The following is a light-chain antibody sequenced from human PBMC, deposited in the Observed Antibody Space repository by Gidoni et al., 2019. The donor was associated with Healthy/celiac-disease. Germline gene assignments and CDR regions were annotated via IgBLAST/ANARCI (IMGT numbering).Light chain of an antibody. CDR2: AAS. CDR1: QSISSY. CDR3: QQRYSTSTVT. Sequence: DIQMTQSPSSLSASVGDRVTITCRASQSISSYLNWYQQKPGKAPKLLIYAASSLQSGVPSRCSDSGSGTDFTLTISSLQPEEVATYYCQQRYSTSTVTFGQGTKVEIK. J-gene: IGKJ1*01. V-gene: IGKV1-39*01.